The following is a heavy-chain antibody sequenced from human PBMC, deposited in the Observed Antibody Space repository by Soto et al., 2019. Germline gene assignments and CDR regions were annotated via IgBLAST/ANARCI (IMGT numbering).Heavy chain of an antibody. J-gene: IGHJ4*02. CDR3: ARRNYGSGSTYFDY. CDR2: INHSGSA. CDR1: GGSLSGYY. Sequence: SETLSLTCAVYGGSLSGYYWSWIRQSPGKGLEWIGQINHSGSANYHPSLKSRVTISVDTSKNQFSLKLNSMTAADTAVYYCARRNYGSGSTYFDYWGQGTLVTVSS. V-gene: IGHV4-34*01. D-gene: IGHD3-10*01.